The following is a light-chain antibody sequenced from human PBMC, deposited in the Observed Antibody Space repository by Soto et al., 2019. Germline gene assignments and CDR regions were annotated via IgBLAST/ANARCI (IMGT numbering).Light chain of an antibody. CDR2: DAS. J-gene: IGKJ1*01. Sequence: DIQMTQSPSSLSASVGDRFTITSHASQDITTYLRWYQQKPPKTPNLLLYDASKFEARGPSRFSRSGAGTDFTFIISSLQPEDNSTYYCQQYDNLPCTFGQGTKVDIK. CDR1: QDITTY. V-gene: IGKV1-33*01. CDR3: QQYDNLPCT.